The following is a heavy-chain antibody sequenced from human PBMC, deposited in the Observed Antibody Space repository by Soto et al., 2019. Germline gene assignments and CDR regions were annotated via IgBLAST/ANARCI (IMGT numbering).Heavy chain of an antibody. CDR1: RDSVSSKSAA. CDR2: TYYRSKWYN. J-gene: IGHJ6*02. Sequence: SHTLSITCALSRDSVSSKSAAWHWIRQSPSRGLEWPGRTYYRSKWYNDYAVSVKSRITINPDTSKTQFSLQLNSVTPEDTAVYYCARVRGDYGYYYGMDVWGQGTTVTVSS. CDR3: ARVRGDYGYYYGMDV. V-gene: IGHV6-1*01. D-gene: IGHD4-17*01.